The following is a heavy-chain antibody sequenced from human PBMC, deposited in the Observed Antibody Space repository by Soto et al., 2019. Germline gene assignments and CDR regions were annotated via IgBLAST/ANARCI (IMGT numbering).Heavy chain of an antibody. D-gene: IGHD2-2*01. CDR2: IIPIPGTA. V-gene: IGHV1-69*01. J-gene: IGHJ6*02. Sequence: QVQLVQSGAEVKKPGSSVKVSCKASGGTFGSYAISWVRQAPGQGLEWMGGIIPIPGTANYAQKFQGRVTIAADESTSTAYMELSRLRFEDTAVYYCARSQGSSTSLEIYYYYYYGMDVWGQGTTVTVSS. CDR3: ARSQGSSTSLEIYYYYYYGMDV. CDR1: GGTFGSYA.